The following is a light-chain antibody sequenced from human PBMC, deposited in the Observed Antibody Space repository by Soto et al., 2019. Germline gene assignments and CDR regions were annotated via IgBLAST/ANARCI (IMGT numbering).Light chain of an antibody. Sequence: EIVMTQSPATLSVSPGERATLSCRASQSVSSNLAWYQQKPGQAPRLLIYGASTRATGIPTRFSGSGSGTEFTLTISRLQSEDFAFYYCQQYNNWPPGWTFGQGTKVEIK. J-gene: IGKJ1*01. CDR1: QSVSSN. CDR2: GAS. CDR3: QQYNNWPPGWT. V-gene: IGKV3-15*01.